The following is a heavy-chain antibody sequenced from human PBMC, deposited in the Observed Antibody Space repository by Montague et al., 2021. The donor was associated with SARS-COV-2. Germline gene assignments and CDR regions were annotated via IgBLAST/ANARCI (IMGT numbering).Heavy chain of an antibody. D-gene: IGHD5-18*01. CDR3: ARTPVSGYHGGFDY. V-gene: IGHV4-4*07. CDR2: IFTSGTT. J-gene: IGHJ4*02. CDR1: GGSISSYY. Sequence: SETLSLTCTVSGGSISSYYWSWIRQPAGKGLEWIGRIFTSGTTNYSPSLKSRVTMSVDTSMNQFSLKLSSVTAADTAVYYCARTPVSGYHGGFDYCGQGTLVTVSS.